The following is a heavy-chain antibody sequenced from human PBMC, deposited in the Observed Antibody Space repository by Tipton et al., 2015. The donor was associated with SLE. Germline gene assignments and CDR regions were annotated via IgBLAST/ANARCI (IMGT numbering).Heavy chain of an antibody. CDR1: GGSISSRNYY. CDR3: ASHSSSWFLDY. V-gene: IGHV4-39*07. J-gene: IGHJ4*02. D-gene: IGHD6-13*01. Sequence: TLSLNCTVSGGSISSRNYYWGWIRQPPGKGLEWIGSIYYSGSTYYNPSLKRRVTRSVDTSKNQFSLKLSSVTAADTAVYYCASHSSSWFLDYWGQGTLVTVSS. CDR2: IYYSGST.